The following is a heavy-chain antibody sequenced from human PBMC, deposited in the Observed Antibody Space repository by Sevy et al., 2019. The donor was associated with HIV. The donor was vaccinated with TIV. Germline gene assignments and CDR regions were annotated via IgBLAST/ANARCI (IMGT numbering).Heavy chain of an antibody. J-gene: IGHJ1*01. Sequence: GGSLRLSCTVSGFIFSNFAMHWVRQAPGKGLEWVAVRSYDGSHKYYADSVKGRFTVSRDNSRNILSLEMSSLTRDDTAVYYCARGENDDEFFQYWGQGTLVTVSS. CDR2: RSYDGSHK. V-gene: IGHV3-30*04. CDR3: ARGENDDEFFQY. D-gene: IGHD1-26*01. CDR1: GFIFSNFA.